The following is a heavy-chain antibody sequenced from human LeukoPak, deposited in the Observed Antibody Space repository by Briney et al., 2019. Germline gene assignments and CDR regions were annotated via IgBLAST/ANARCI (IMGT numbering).Heavy chain of an antibody. CDR3: ARHYENTGCQYDY. D-gene: IGHD3-22*01. CDR1: GGSISNYF. CDR2: FHVSGST. Sequence: PSETLSLTCTVSGGSISNYFWSWIRQPAGKGLEWIGRFHVSGSTNYNPSLKSRVTMSVDTSKSQFSLKPSSVTAADTAVYYCARHYENTGCQYDYWGQGTLVTVSS. V-gene: IGHV4-4*07. J-gene: IGHJ4*02.